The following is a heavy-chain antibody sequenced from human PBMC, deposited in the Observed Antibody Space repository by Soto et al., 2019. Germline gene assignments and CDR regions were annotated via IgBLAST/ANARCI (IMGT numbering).Heavy chain of an antibody. J-gene: IGHJ5*02. CDR2: ISYDGSNK. CDR1: GFTFSSYG. Sequence: HPGGSLRLSCAASGFTFSSYGMHWVRQAPGKGLEWVAVISYDGSNKYYADSVKGRFTISRDNAKNSLYLQMNSLRDEDTAVYYCAREGGRLNWFDPWGQGTLVTVSS. D-gene: IGHD2-15*01. CDR3: AREGGRLNWFDP. V-gene: IGHV3-30*03.